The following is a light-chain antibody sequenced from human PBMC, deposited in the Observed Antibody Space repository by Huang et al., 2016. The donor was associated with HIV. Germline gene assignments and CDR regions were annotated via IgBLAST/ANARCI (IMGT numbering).Light chain of an antibody. CDR3: QQYYITPPIA. CDR1: QVIGNS. Sequence: DIQMTQSPSSLSASVGDRVTITCRASQVIGNSLAWYQQKPGKAPRLLVFAASRLEGGVPSRFSGAGAGTDYTLTISRLQPEDFATYYCQQYYITPPIAFGQGTRLEIK. J-gene: IGKJ5*01. V-gene: IGKV1-NL1*01. CDR2: AAS.